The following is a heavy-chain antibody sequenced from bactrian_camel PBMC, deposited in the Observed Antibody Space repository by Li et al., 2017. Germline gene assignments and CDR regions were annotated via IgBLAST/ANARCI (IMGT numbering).Heavy chain of an antibody. J-gene: IGHJ6*01. V-gene: IGHV3S63*01. CDR3: VRQFSGNDFGY. CDR1: SSTALSDLC. Sequence: SGGGSVQAGGSLRLSCAVSSSTALSDLCLAWFRQAPGKKREGVAFIFTTDGTTSYDDSVKGRFTISRDNAKNTVYLQMNSLKPEDTAVYYCVRQFSGNDFGYWGQGTQVTVS. D-gene: IGHD6*01. CDR2: IFTTDGTT.